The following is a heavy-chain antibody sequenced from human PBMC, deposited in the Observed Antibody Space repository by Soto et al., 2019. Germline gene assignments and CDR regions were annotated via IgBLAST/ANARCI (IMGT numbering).Heavy chain of an antibody. J-gene: IGHJ6*01. CDR3: ARIGYCSSIFCYFSVYYYGMYV. D-gene: IGHD2-2*01. Sequence: GESLKNSYNGSGYRFTSYWISWVRQMPGKGLEWMGRIDPSDSYTNYSPSFQGHVTISADKSISTAYLQWSSLKASDTAMYYCARIGYCSSIFCYFSVYYYGMYVCGQGSTVIVSS. CDR2: IDPSDSYT. CDR1: GYRFTSYW. V-gene: IGHV5-10-1*01.